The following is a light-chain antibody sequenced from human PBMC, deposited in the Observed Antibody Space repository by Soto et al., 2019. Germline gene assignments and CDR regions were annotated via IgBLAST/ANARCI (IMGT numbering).Light chain of an antibody. CDR3: QQYDSSPLT. V-gene: IGKV3-20*01. Sequence: EIVLTQSPGTLSLSPGERASLSCRARQSVSSSYLAWYQQKSGQAPRLLIYGASSRATVIPDRFSGSGYGTDFTLTISRLEPEDFAVYYCQQYDSSPLTFGGGTKVEIK. J-gene: IGKJ4*01. CDR1: QSVSSSY. CDR2: GAS.